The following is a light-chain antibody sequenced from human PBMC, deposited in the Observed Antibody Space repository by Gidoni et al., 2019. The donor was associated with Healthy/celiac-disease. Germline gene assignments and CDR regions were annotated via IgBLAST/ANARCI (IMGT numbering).Light chain of an antibody. CDR3: QQYGSSPRT. V-gene: IGKV3-20*01. CDR1: QRVSSGY. Sequence: EIVLTQAPGTLSLSPGERATLSCRASQRVSSGYLAWYQQKPGQAPRLLIYGASRRATGSPDRFSGSGSGTDFTITISRLEHEDFAVYYCQQYGSSPRTFGQGTKVEIK. CDR2: GAS. J-gene: IGKJ1*01.